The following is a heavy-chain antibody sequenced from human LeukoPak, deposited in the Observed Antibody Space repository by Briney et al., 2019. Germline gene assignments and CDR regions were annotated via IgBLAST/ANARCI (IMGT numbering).Heavy chain of an antibody. V-gene: IGHV3-74*01. CDR3: ARDAPGNTALDY. CDR2: INGYGSST. J-gene: IGHJ4*02. D-gene: IGHD5-18*01. Sequence: GGSLRLSCAASGFTFISYWMHWVRQAPGKGLVWVSRINGYGSSTDFTDSVKGRFTISRDNAKNTLYLQMNSLRAEDTAVYYCARDAPGNTALDYWGQGTLVTVSS. CDR1: GFTFISYW.